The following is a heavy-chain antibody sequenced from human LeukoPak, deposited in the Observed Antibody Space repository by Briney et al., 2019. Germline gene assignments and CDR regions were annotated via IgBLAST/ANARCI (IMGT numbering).Heavy chain of an antibody. V-gene: IGHV3-30*03. Sequence: GSLRLSCAASGFTFSSYGVHWVRQAPGKGLEWVAVISYDGSNKYYADSLKGRFTISRDNSKNTLYLQMNSLRAEDTAVYYCARLRYYAMDVWGQGTTVIVSS. CDR2: ISYDGSNK. CDR1: GFTFSSYG. J-gene: IGHJ6*02. CDR3: ARLRYYAMDV.